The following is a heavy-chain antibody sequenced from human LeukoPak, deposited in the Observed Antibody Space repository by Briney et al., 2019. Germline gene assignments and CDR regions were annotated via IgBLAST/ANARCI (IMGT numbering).Heavy chain of an antibody. Sequence: GGSLRLSCAASGFTFSSYAMSWVRQAPGEGLEWVSAISGSGGSTYYADSVKGRFTISRDNSKNTLYLQMNSLRAEDTAVYYCAKDRNYYGSGRYLVFDYWGQGTLVTVSS. V-gene: IGHV3-23*01. CDR3: AKDRNYYGSGRYLVFDY. CDR1: GFTFSSYA. D-gene: IGHD3-10*01. CDR2: ISGSGGST. J-gene: IGHJ4*02.